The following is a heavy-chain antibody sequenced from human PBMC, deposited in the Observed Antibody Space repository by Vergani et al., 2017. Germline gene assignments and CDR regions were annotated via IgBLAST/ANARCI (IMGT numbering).Heavy chain of an antibody. V-gene: IGHV3-30*02. CDR1: GFTFSSYG. Sequence: QVQLVESGGGVVQPGGSLRLSCAASGFTFSSYGMHWVRQAPGKGLEWVAFIRYDGSNKYYADSVKGRFTISRDNSKNKLYLQMNSLRAEDTAVYYCANRSPYSRGLPGDYWGQGTLVTVSS. J-gene: IGHJ4*02. CDR3: ANRSPYSRGLPGDY. D-gene: IGHD6-19*01. CDR2: IRYDGSNK.